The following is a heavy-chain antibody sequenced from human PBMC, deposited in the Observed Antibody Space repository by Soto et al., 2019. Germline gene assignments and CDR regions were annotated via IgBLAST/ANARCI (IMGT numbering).Heavy chain of an antibody. CDR1: GFTFDDHA. V-gene: IGHV3-20*01. CDR2: ISWNGGSI. CDR3: ARRKVAGSRPSFGL. D-gene: IGHD1-26*01. J-gene: IGHJ4*02. Sequence: EVQLMDSGGGVVRPGGSLRLSCVASGFTFDDHAMNWVRQRPGKGLEWVSGISWNGGSIYYADSVKGRFTISRDNAKTSMYLQINVLRAEDSSLYHCARRKVAGSRPSFGLWGQGTLVTVSS.